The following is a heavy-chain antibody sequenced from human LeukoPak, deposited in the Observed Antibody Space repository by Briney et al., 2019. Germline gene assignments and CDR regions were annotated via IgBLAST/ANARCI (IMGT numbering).Heavy chain of an antibody. V-gene: IGHV3-66*02. CDR2: IYSGGST. J-gene: IGHJ4*02. CDR1: GFTASSNY. Sequence: GGSLRLSCAASGFTASSNYMSWVRQAPGKGLEWVSVIYSGGSTYYADSVKGRFTISRDNSKNTLYLQMNSLRAEDTAVYYCASYDFWSGYYTDYWGQGTLVTVSS. D-gene: IGHD3-3*01. CDR3: ASYDFWSGYYTDY.